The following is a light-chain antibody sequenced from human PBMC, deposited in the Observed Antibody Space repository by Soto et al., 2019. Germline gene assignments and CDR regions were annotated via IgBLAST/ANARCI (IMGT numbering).Light chain of an antibody. CDR1: QSGSSSY. CDR3: QQYGNSLFT. CDR2: GVS. V-gene: IGKV3-20*01. Sequence: EIVLTQSPGTLSLPPGERATLSCRASQSGSSSYLAWYQQKPGQAPRLLIYGVSRRATGIPDRFSGSGSGTDFTLTISRLEPEDSAVYYCQQYGNSLFTFGPGTKVNIK. J-gene: IGKJ3*01.